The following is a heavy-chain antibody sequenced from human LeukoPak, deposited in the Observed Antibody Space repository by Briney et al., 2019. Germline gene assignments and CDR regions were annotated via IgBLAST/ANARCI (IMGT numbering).Heavy chain of an antibody. Sequence: GGSLRLSCVAAGFTFSSYAMTWVRQAPGKGLGWVSAIIGSGGGTYYADSVKGRFTISRDNSKNTLYLQMNSLRAEDTAVYYCAREYGSGSYYYDYWGQGTLVTVSS. CDR3: AREYGSGSYYYDY. D-gene: IGHD3-10*01. CDR2: IIGSGGGT. J-gene: IGHJ4*02. CDR1: GFTFSSYA. V-gene: IGHV3-23*01.